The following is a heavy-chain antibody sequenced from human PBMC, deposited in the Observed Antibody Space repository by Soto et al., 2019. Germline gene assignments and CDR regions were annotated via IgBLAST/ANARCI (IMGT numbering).Heavy chain of an antibody. CDR2: IYHTGTT. V-gene: IGHV4-59*01. D-gene: IGHD6-13*01. Sequence: SETLSLTCTVSGDSIRSSYWTWIRQAPGRGLEWIGDIYHTGTTNYNPSLKSRVSISVDTSKNQFSLRLRSVTAADTAIYFYAKISAGSTDETMFTVFDHWGQGTLVTVSS. CDR1: GDSIRSSY. CDR3: AKISAGSTDETMFTVFDH. J-gene: IGHJ4*02.